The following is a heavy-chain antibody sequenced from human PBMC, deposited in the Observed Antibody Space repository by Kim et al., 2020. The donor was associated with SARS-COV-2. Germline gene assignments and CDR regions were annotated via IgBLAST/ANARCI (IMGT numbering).Heavy chain of an antibody. V-gene: IGHV3-23*01. D-gene: IGHD3-10*01. J-gene: IGHJ4*02. CDR2: ISGSGGST. CDR3: AKVYLWFGEFGHFDY. Sequence: GGSLRLSCAASGFTFSSYAMSWVRQAPGKGLEWVSAISGSGGSTYYADSVKGRFTISRDNSKNTLYLQMNSLRAEDTAVYYCAKVYLWFGEFGHFDYWGQGTLVTVSS. CDR1: GFTFSSYA.